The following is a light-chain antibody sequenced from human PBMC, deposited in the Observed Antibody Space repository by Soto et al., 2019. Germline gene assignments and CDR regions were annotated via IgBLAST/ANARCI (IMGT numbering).Light chain of an antibody. V-gene: IGKV3-20*01. CDR3: QQYYYIPRT. Sequence: EIVLTQSPGTLSLSPGERATLSCRASQSVDSNYFAWYQHKPGQAPRLLIYGTSYRATGIPDRFSGSGSGTDFTLTISRLEPEDFAVYYCQQYYYIPRTFGRGTKVDIK. J-gene: IGKJ1*01. CDR1: QSVDSNY. CDR2: GTS.